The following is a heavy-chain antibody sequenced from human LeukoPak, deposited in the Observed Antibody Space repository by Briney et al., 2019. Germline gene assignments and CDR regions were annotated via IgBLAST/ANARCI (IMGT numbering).Heavy chain of an antibody. D-gene: IGHD3-10*01. V-gene: IGHV3-7*01. J-gene: IGHJ4*02. Sequence: GGSLRLSCAASGFTFNNYWMSWVRQAPGKGLEWVANMKQDGGETYYVDSVKGRFTISRDNAKNSLFLRMNSLRAEDTAVYYCARTLGPYYGLYYFDYRGQGTLVTVSS. CDR2: MKQDGGET. CDR3: ARTLGPYYGLYYFDY. CDR1: GFTFNNYW.